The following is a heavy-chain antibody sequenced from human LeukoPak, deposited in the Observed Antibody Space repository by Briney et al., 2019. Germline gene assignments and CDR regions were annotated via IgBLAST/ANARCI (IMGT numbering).Heavy chain of an antibody. CDR3: ARDSSPFFGSGSHYPNWFDP. CDR2: SSSSGSA. D-gene: IGHD3-10*01. Sequence: SETLSLTCTVSGDSMSRSPHYWSWIRQPAGKRLEWIGRSSSSGSANYNPSLKSRVTILVDASKNLFSLELKSVTAADTGIYYCARDSSPFFGSGSHYPNWFDPWGQGTLVTVSS. CDR1: GDSMSRSPHY. J-gene: IGHJ5*02. V-gene: IGHV4-61*02.